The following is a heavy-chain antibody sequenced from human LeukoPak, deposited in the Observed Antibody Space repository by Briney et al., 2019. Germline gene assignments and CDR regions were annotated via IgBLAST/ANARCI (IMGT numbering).Heavy chain of an antibody. D-gene: IGHD3-10*01. Sequence: GGSLRLSCAASGITFSSYAMSWVRQAPGKGLEWVSGVSGSGGSTYYADSVKGRFTISRDNSKDTLYLQMNSLRAEDTAVYYCAKDLWDSGSQAYFDYWGQGTLVTVSS. CDR2: VSGSGGST. V-gene: IGHV3-23*01. CDR3: AKDLWDSGSQAYFDY. J-gene: IGHJ4*02. CDR1: GITFSSYA.